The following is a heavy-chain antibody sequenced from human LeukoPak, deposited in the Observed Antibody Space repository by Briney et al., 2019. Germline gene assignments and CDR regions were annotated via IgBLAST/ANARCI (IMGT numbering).Heavy chain of an antibody. CDR3: AREYSNYYYYMDV. CDR1: GGTFSSYA. CDR2: IIPIFGTA. D-gene: IGHD4-11*01. J-gene: IGHJ6*03. V-gene: IGHV1-69*05. Sequence: SVKVSCKASGGTFSSYAISWVRQAPGQGLEWMGGIIPIFGTANYAQKFQGRVTITRNTSISTAYMELSSLRSEDTAVYYCAREYSNYYYYMDVWGKGTTVTVSS.